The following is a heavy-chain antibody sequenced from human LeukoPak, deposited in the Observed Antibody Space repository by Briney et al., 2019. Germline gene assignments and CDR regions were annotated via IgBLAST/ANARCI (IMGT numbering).Heavy chain of an antibody. V-gene: IGHV4-59*01. CDR3: ARDGSGSYYKWFDP. Sequence: SETLSLTCTVSGGSMSSYYWSWIRQPPGKGLEWIGYIYYIGSTNCNPSLKSRVTISVDTSKNQFSLKLSSVTAADTAVYYCARDGSGSYYKWFDPWGQGTLVTVSS. CDR2: IYYIGST. J-gene: IGHJ5*02. D-gene: IGHD3-10*01. CDR1: GGSMSSYY.